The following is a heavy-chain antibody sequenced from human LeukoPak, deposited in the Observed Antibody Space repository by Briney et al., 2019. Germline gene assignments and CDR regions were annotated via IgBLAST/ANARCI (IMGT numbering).Heavy chain of an antibody. CDR1: GFTFSSYG. Sequence: GSLRLSCAASGFTFSSYGMHWVRQAPGKGLEWVAVISYDGSNKYYADSVKGRFTISRDNSKNTLYLQMNSLRAEDTAVYYCAKTPDYWGQGTLVTVSS. J-gene: IGHJ4*02. V-gene: IGHV3-30*18. CDR2: ISYDGSNK. CDR3: AKTPDY.